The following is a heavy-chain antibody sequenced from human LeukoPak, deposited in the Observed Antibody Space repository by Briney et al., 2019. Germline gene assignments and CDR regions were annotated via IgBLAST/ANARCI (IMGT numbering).Heavy chain of an antibody. CDR1: GGSISSGGYY. CDR3: ARDGDCSGGSCYSEYFQH. J-gene: IGHJ1*01. CDR2: IYYSGST. D-gene: IGHD2-15*01. V-gene: IGHV4-31*03. Sequence: PSETLSLTCTVSGGSISSGGYYWSWIRQHPGKGLEWIGYIYYSGSTYYNPSLKSRVTISVDTSKNQFSLKLSSVTAADTAVYYCARDGDCSGGSCYSEYFQHWGQGTLVTVSS.